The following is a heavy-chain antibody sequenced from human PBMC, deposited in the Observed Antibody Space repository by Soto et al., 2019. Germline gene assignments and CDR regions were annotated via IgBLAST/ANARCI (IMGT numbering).Heavy chain of an antibody. CDR2: IFWVGGGT. V-gene: IGHV3-9*01. Sequence: GGSLRLSCVVSGSTIDDYAMHWARQVPGKGLEWVSGIFWVGGGTGYADSVKGRFTISRDRAKNSLSLQMNSLRIEDTAVYYCGKALSGVGLESWRQGTRVTVS. CDR1: GSTIDDYA. CDR3: GKALSGVGLES. D-gene: IGHD3-9*01. J-gene: IGHJ4*02.